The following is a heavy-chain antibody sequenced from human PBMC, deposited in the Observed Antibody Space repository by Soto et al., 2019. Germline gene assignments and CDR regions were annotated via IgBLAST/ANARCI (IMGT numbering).Heavy chain of an antibody. CDR1: GYTFTGYY. CDR2: INPNSGGT. Sequence: QVQLVQSGAEVKKPGASVKVSCKASGYTFTGYYMHWVRQAPGQGLEWMGWINPNSGGTNYAQKLQGRVTMTTDTSTSTAYMELRSLRSDDTAVYYCARDALSFVDYGGNPEKDYFDYWGQGTLVTVSS. CDR3: ARDALSFVDYGGNPEKDYFDY. D-gene: IGHD4-17*01. J-gene: IGHJ4*02. V-gene: IGHV1-2*02.